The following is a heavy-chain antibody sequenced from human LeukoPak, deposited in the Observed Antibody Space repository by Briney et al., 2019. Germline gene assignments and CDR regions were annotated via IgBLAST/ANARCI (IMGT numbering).Heavy chain of an antibody. J-gene: IGHJ4*02. CDR1: GGTFSDYA. D-gene: IGHD5-18*01. V-gene: IGHV1-69*05. CDR2: IIPIFDTA. CDR3: ARGLIQLWIFDY. Sequence: SVRVSCKASGGTFSDYAVTWVRQAPGQGLEWMGGIIPIFDTANYAQKFQGRVTISTDESTSTAYMELSSLRAEDTAVYYCARGLIQLWIFDYWGQGTLVTVSS.